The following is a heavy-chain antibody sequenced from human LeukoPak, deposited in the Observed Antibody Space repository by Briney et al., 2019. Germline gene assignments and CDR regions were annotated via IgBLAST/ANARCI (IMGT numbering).Heavy chain of an antibody. CDR1: GFTFSSYG. CDR2: ISYDGSNK. V-gene: IGHV3-30*18. CDR3: AKDRAQWLFDY. D-gene: IGHD6-19*01. J-gene: IGHJ4*02. Sequence: AGSLRLSCAASGFTFSSYGMHWVRQAPGKRLEWVAVISYDGSNKYYADSVKGRFTISRDNSKNTLYLQMNSLRAEDTAVYYGAKDRAQWLFDYWGQGTLVTVSS.